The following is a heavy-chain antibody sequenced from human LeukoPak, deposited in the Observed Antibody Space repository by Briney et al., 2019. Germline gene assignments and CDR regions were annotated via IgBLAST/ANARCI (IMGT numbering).Heavy chain of an antibody. J-gene: IGHJ4*02. V-gene: IGHV3-23*01. D-gene: IGHD4-17*01. CDR1: GFVFSNYA. Sequence: GGSLRLSCAASGFVFSNYAMSWVRQAPGRGLEWVSTISGRADSTYSADSVRGRFTIHRDSYKNTLSLQMDSLRAEGTAVYYCARSPLIRESYGDKIVKFDYWGQGTLVTVSS. CDR2: ISGRADST. CDR3: ARSPLIRESYGDKIVKFDY.